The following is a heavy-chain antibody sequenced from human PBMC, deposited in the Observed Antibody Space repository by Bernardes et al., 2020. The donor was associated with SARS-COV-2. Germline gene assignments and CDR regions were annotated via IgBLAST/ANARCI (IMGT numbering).Heavy chain of an antibody. CDR3: ATEDGEWLES. J-gene: IGHJ5*01. Sequence: GSSLRVSCAASGFTFRDYTMHWVRQAPGKGLEWVAVIWHDGSREYYVDSVKGRFAISRDNSNNTLYLQMNNLRVEDTALYRCATEDGEWLESWGQGTLVTVSS. V-gene: IGHV3-33*01. D-gene: IGHD4-17*01. CDR2: IWHDGSRE. CDR1: GFTFRDYT.